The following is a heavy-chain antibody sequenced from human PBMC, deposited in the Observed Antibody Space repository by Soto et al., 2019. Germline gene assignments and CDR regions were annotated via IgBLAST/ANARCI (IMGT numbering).Heavy chain of an antibody. V-gene: IGHV5-10-1*01. CDR2: IDPSDSYT. CDR3: ARHRYYYDSSGQLYGMDV. J-gene: IGHJ6*02. Sequence: RGESLKISCKGSGYSFTSYWISWVRQMPGKGLEWMGRIDPSDSYTNYSPSLQGHVTISADKSISTAYLQWSSLKASDTAMYYCARHRYYYDSSGQLYGMDVRGQGTTVTVSS. CDR1: GYSFTSYW. D-gene: IGHD3-22*01.